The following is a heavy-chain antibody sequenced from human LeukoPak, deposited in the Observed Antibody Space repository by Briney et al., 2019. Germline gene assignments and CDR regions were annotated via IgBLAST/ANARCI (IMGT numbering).Heavy chain of an antibody. Sequence: ASVKVSCKASGYIFSSHGISWVRQAPGEGLEWMGWITTYKGNIAYAQEFQGRVTMTIDTSTSTAYMELRSLRSDDTAVYYCARGFRKAAADYWGQGTLVTVSS. D-gene: IGHD6-13*01. CDR1: GYIFSSHG. V-gene: IGHV1-18*01. J-gene: IGHJ4*02. CDR3: ARGFRKAAADY. CDR2: ITTYKGNI.